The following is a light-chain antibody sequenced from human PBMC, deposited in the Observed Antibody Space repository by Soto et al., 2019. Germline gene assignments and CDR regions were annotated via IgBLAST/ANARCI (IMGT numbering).Light chain of an antibody. CDR2: AAS. Sequence: DIQMTQSPSSLSASVGDRVTITCRASQSISSYLNWYQQKPGKAPKLLIYAASSLQSGVPSRFSGSGSGTDFTITISSLKPEDFATYYCQQSYSTPQTFGQGTKLEIK. J-gene: IGKJ2*01. CDR1: QSISSY. CDR3: QQSYSTPQT. V-gene: IGKV1-39*01.